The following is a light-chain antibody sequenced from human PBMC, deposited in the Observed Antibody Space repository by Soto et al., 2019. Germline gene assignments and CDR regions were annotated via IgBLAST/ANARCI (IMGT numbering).Light chain of an antibody. Sequence: EIVLTQSPATLSLSPGERATLSCRASQSVSSDLAWYQQKPGQDPRLLIYDASNRATGIPARFSGSGSGTAFTLTIRSLEPEDVEVYYCQQRSNYTFGQGTKLEIK. CDR1: QSVSSD. J-gene: IGKJ2*01. CDR3: QQRSNYT. CDR2: DAS. V-gene: IGKV3-11*01.